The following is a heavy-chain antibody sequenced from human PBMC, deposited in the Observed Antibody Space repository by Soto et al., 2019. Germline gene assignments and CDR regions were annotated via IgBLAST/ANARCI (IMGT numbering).Heavy chain of an antibody. CDR1: GYTFTSYG. CDR2: ISAYNGNT. J-gene: IGHJ4*02. D-gene: IGHD3-22*01. CDR3: AKDRTIIVVVPADY. V-gene: IGHV1-18*01. Sequence: GASVKVSCKASGYTFTSYGISWVRQAPGQGLEWMGWISAYNGNTNYAQKLQGRVTMTTDTSTSAAYTELRSLRSDDTAVYYCAKDRTIIVVVPADYWGQGTLVTVSS.